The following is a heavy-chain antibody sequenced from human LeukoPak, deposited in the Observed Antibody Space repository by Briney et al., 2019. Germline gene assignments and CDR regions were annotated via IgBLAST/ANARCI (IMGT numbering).Heavy chain of an antibody. D-gene: IGHD3-22*01. V-gene: IGHV1-18*01. Sequence: GASVKVSCKASGYTFTSYGISWVRQAPGQGLEWMGWISAYNGNTNYAQKLQGRVTMTTDTSTSTAYMELRSLRSDDTAVYYCARATGYYDSSGYPFDPWGQGTLVTVSS. J-gene: IGHJ5*02. CDR2: ISAYNGNT. CDR1: GYTFTSYG. CDR3: ARATGYYDSSGYPFDP.